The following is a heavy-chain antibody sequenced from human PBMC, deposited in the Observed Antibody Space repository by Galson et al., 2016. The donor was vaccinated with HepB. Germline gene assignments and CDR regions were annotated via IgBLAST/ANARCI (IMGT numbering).Heavy chain of an antibody. CDR2: IGYNENNK. V-gene: IGHV3-33*01. Sequence: SLRLSCAASGFTFRSYGMHWVRQSPGKGLEWVAVIGYNENNKKYGDSVKGRFTISRDNPKNTLYLQMNSLRADDTAVYFCARAPVGGSGSPEWFDPWGQGTLVTVSS. D-gene: IGHD3-10*01. CDR1: GFTFRSYG. CDR3: ARAPVGGSGSPEWFDP. J-gene: IGHJ5*02.